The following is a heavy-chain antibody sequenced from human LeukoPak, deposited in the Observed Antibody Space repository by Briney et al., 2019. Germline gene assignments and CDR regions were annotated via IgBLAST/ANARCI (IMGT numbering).Heavy chain of an antibody. CDR1: GFTVSSNY. D-gene: IGHD2-2*01. CDR2: VYGGDTT. Sequence: GGSLRLSCAASGFTVSSNYMTWVRQAPGKGLEWVSVVYGGDTTYYADSVKGRFTISRDNSKNTLYLEMNRLRAEDTAVYYCTRDNAYMFDYWGQGTQVAVSS. V-gene: IGHV3-66*01. J-gene: IGHJ4*02. CDR3: TRDNAYMFDY.